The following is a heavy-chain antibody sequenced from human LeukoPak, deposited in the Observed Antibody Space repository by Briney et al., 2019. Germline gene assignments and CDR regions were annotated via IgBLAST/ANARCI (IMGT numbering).Heavy chain of an antibody. J-gene: IGHJ4*02. CDR3: ARVIVGATTVNYFDY. D-gene: IGHD1-26*01. CDR2: ISSSSSYI. CDR1: GFTFSSYS. V-gene: IGHV3-21*01. Sequence: GGSLRLSCAASGFTFSSYSMNWVRQAPGKGLEWVSSISSSSSYIYYADSVKGRFTISRDNAKNSLYLQMNSLRAEDTAVYYCARVIVGATTVNYFDYWGQGTLVTVSS.